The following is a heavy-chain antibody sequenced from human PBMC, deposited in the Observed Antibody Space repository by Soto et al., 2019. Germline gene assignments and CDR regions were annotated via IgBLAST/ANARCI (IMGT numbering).Heavy chain of an antibody. V-gene: IGHV4-59*08. Sequence: SETLSLTCTVSDGSLSSYYWSWIRQPPGKGLEWIGYIYSSGSYNYNPSLKSRVTISVDTSKNQFSLNLSSVTAADTAVYYCARHYSYYYMDVWGKGTTVTVSS. CDR1: DGSLSSYY. J-gene: IGHJ6*03. CDR3: ARHYSYYYMDV. D-gene: IGHD4-4*01. CDR2: IYSSGSY.